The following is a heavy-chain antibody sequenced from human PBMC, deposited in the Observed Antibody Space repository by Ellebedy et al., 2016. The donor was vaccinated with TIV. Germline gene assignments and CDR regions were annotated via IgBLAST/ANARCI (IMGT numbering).Heavy chain of an antibody. Sequence: GESLKISCAASGFNFGSNAVSWVRQTPGKGLEWVSGSGSGGGTHYADSVRGRFTISRDISKNTLHLQMNRLRAEDTAVYYCAKDLYYWSAIDYWGQGTLVTVSS. J-gene: IGHJ4*02. CDR3: AKDLYYWSAIDY. CDR2: SGSGGGT. CDR1: GFNFGSNA. D-gene: IGHD3-3*01. V-gene: IGHV3-23*01.